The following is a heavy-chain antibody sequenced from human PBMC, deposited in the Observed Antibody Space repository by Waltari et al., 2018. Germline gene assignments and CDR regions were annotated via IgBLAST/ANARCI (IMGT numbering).Heavy chain of an antibody. J-gene: IGHJ1*01. D-gene: IGHD6-19*01. CDR2: VDPEDGET. V-gene: IGHV1-69-2*01. CDR3: ATVGSSGWTPFQH. CDR1: GYTFTDYY. Sequence: EVQLVQSGAEVKKPGATVKISCKASGYTFTDYYMPWVPRAPGKGLEWMGRVDPEDGETIYAEKFQGRVTITADTSTDTAYMELSSLRSEDTAVYYCATVGSSGWTPFQHWGQGTLVTVSS.